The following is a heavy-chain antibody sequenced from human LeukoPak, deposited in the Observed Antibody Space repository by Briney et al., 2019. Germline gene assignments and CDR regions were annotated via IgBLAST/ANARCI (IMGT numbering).Heavy chain of an antibody. Sequence: SETLSLTCTVSGGSISSSSYYWGWIRQPPGKGLEWIGSIYYSGRTYYNPSLKSRVTMSVDTSKNHFSLKLRSVTAADTAVYYCARDRFYYDSSARYFDYWGQGTLVTVSS. CDR2: IYYSGRT. V-gene: IGHV4-39*07. D-gene: IGHD3-22*01. CDR3: ARDRFYYDSSARYFDY. CDR1: GGSISSSSYY. J-gene: IGHJ4*02.